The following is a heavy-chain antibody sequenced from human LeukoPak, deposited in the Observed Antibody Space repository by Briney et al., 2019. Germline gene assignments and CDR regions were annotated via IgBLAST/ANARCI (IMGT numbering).Heavy chain of an antibody. CDR3: ARVQWPLSVSGWFDP. Sequence: SVTVSFKASGGIFSSYAISWVRQAPGQGLEWMGGIIPIFGTANYAQKFQGRVTITADKSTGTAYMELSSLRSEDTAVYYCARVQWPLSVSGWFDPWGQGTLVTVSS. D-gene: IGHD6-19*01. CDR2: IIPIFGTA. V-gene: IGHV1-69*06. CDR1: GGIFSSYA. J-gene: IGHJ5*02.